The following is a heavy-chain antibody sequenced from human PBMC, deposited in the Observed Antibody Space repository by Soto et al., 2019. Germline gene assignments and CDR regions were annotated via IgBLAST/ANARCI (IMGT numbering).Heavy chain of an antibody. CDR1: GGSIVSYY. CDR3: ARQNGDVDYYFYGVDV. Sequence: QVQLQESGPGLVKPAETLSLTCTVSGGSIVSYYWNWIRQPPGKGLEWIGHIYYKGTNTYNPSLRSRVTIPVDTSMNWSSLRLSSLIAADTAVYYCARQNGDVDYYFYGVDVWGQGTTVTVS. CDR2: IYYKGTN. J-gene: IGHJ6*02. D-gene: IGHD4-17*01. V-gene: IGHV4-59*01.